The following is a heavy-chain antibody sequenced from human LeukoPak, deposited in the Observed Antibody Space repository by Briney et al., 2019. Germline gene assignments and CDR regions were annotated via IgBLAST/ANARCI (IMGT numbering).Heavy chain of an antibody. CDR2: XXPIFGTA. J-gene: IGHJ5*02. CDR1: GGTFSSYA. CDR3: AWGGGHCSSTSCYAGNWFDP. D-gene: IGHD2-2*01. V-gene: IGHV1-69*06. Sequence: SVKVSCKASGGTFSSYAISWVRQAPGQGLEWMXXXXPIFGTANYAQKFQGRVTITAAKSTSTAYMELSSLRSEDTAVYYCAWGGGHCSSTSCYAGNWFDPWGQGTLVTVSS.